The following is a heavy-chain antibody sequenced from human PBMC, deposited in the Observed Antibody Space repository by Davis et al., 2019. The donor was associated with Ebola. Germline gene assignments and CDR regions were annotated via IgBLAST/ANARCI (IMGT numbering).Heavy chain of an antibody. J-gene: IGHJ3*02. V-gene: IGHV4-30-4*01. D-gene: IGHD2-21*02. CDR2: IYYSGST. Sequence: PSETLSLTCTVSGGSISSYYWSWIRQPPGKGLEWIGYIYYSGSTYYNPSLKSRVTISVDTSKNQFSLKLSSVTAADTAVYYCARAARRLIVVVTAIVAFDIWGQRTMVTVSS. CDR3: ARAARRLIVVVTAIVAFDI. CDR1: GGSISSYY.